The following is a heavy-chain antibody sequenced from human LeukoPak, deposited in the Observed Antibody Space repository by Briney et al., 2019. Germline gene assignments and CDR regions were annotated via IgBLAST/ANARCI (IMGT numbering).Heavy chain of an antibody. CDR2: ISSTGSYI. D-gene: IGHD2-2*01. Sequence: GGSLRLSCVASGFTFGSYSMTWVRQAPGKGLEWVSSISSTGSYIYYADSVKGRFTISRDNAKNSLYLQMNSLRAEDTAVYYCARGCGSTSCWYLDYWGQGTLVTVSS. J-gene: IGHJ4*02. CDR3: ARGCGSTSCWYLDY. V-gene: IGHV3-21*01. CDR1: GFTFGSYS.